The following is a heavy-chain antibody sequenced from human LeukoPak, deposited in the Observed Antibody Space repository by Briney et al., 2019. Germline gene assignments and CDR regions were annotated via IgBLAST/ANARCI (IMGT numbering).Heavy chain of an antibody. Sequence: GGSLRLSCAASGFTFSTSWMSWVRQAPGKGLEWVATIKQDGSEKYYVDSVKGRFTISRDDAKISLYLQMNSLRAEDTAVYYCARAAYTGSPTSFDYWGQGTLVTVSS. D-gene: IGHD1-26*01. J-gene: IGHJ4*02. V-gene: IGHV3-7*04. CDR3: ARAAYTGSPTSFDY. CDR2: IKQDGSEK. CDR1: GFTFSTSW.